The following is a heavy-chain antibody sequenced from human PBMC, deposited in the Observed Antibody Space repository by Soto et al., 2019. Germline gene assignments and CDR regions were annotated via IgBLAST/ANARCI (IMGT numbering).Heavy chain of an antibody. J-gene: IGHJ4*02. Sequence: PSETLSLTCTVSGGSISSYYWSWIRQPAGKGLEWIGRIYTSGSTNYNPSLKSRVTMSVDTSKNQFSLKLSSVTAADTAVYYCARQYCSSTSCQNPLDYWGQGTLVTVSS. CDR3: ARQYCSSTSCQNPLDY. V-gene: IGHV4-4*07. D-gene: IGHD2-2*01. CDR2: IYTSGST. CDR1: GGSISSYY.